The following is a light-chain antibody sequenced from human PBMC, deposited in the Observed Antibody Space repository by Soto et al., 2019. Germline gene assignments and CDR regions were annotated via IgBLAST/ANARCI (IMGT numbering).Light chain of an antibody. CDR3: QQYGSSYRYT. V-gene: IGKV3-20*01. CDR2: GAS. CDR1: QSISSGY. J-gene: IGKJ2*01. Sequence: EIVLTQSPGTLSLSPGERATLSCRASQSISSGYLTWYQQKPGQATRLLIYGASSRATGIPDRFTGSGSGTDFTLTISRLEPEDFAVYYCQQYGSSYRYTFGQGTKLELK.